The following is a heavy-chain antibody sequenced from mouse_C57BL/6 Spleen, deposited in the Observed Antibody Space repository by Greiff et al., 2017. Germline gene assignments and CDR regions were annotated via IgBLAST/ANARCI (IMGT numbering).Heavy chain of an antibody. CDR3: ARSYDHSWYFYV. CDR1: GYTFTDYN. J-gene: IGHJ1*03. CDR2: INPNNGGT. D-gene: IGHD2-3*01. V-gene: IGHV1-18*01. Sequence: VQLQQSGPELVKPGASVKIPCKASGYTFTDYNMDWVKQSHGKSLEWIGDINPNNGGTIYNQKFKGKATLTVDKSSSTAYMELRSLTSEDTAVYYCARSYDHSWYFYVWGTGTTVTVSS.